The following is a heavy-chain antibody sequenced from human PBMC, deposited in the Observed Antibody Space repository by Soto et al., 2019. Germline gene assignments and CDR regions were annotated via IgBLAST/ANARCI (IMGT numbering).Heavy chain of an antibody. V-gene: IGHV3-48*01. J-gene: IGHJ6*01. D-gene: IGHD2-8*01. CDR3: ARDLGVRLPMDV. CDR1: GFIVSNYN. CDR2: ISSSGRTI. Sequence: GVLRLSCAASGFIVSNYNMKWVRQAPGKGLEWVSYISSSGRTIYYADSVQGRFTISRDNAKNSLYLQMNSLRAEDTAVYYCARDLGVRLPMDVWGQGTTVTVSS.